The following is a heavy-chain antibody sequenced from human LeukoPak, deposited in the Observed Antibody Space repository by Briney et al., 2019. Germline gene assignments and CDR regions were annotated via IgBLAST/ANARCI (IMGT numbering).Heavy chain of an antibody. J-gene: IGHJ4*02. CDR2: ISGSGGST. V-gene: IGHV3-23*01. D-gene: IGHD2-8*01. CDR1: GFIFSSYA. Sequence: PGGSLRLSCAASGFIFSSYAMSWVRQAPGKGLEWVSTISGSGGSTYYADSVKGRFTISRDNSKNTVYLQMNSLRAEDTAVYHCAKDRSCNVCHGDFDYWGQGTLVTVSS. CDR3: AKDRSCNVCHGDFDY.